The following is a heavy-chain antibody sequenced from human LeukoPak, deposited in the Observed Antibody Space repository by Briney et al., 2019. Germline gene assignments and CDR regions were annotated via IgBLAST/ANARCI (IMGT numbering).Heavy chain of an antibody. V-gene: IGHV1-69*06. D-gene: IGHD5-18*01. Sequence: ASVKVSCKASGDTFSSQGISWVRQAPGHGLERMGRIIPKYGAPNYAQKFQGRVTITADKSTSTAYMELSSLRSEDTAVYYCASMVTKRNTAMVLNYFDYWGQGTLVTVSS. J-gene: IGHJ4*02. CDR1: GDTFSSQG. CDR3: ASMVTKRNTAMVLNYFDY. CDR2: IIPKYGAP.